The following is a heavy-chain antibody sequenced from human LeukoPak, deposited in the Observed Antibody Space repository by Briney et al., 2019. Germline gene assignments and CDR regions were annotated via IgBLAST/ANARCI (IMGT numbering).Heavy chain of an antibody. V-gene: IGHV4-34*01. CDR3: ARQKWRNWFDP. CDR2: INHSGST. J-gene: IGHJ5*02. Sequence: SETLSLTCAVYGGSFSGYYWSWIRQPPGKGLEWIGEINHSGSTNYNPSLKSRVTISVDTSKNQFSLKLSSVTAADTAVYYCARQKWRNWFDPWGQGTLVTVSS. D-gene: IGHD2-8*01. CDR1: GGSFSGYY.